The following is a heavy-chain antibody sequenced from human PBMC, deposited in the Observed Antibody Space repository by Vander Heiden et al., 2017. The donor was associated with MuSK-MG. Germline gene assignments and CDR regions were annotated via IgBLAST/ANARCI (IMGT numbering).Heavy chain of an antibody. D-gene: IGHD6-19*01. Sequence: DVQLVESGGGWVQPGRSLRLSCAASGFAFDDSGMHWVRQAPGKGLEWVSGISWNGGRIAYADSAKGRFTISRDNAQKSLYLQMNSLRVEDTAVYYCAKDTLAVENGGTFDYWGQGTLVTVSS. CDR3: AKDTLAVENGGTFDY. CDR1: GFAFDDSG. CDR2: ISWNGGRI. J-gene: IGHJ4*02. V-gene: IGHV3-9*01.